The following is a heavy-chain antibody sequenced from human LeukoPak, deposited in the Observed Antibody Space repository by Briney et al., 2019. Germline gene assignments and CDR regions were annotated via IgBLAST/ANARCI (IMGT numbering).Heavy chain of an antibody. CDR1: GYTFTNYG. CDR3: ARDLRAYYDSSGYYSRKDY. J-gene: IGHJ4*02. Sequence: GASVKVSCKASGYTFTNYGISWVRQAPGHGLEWMGWISAYNDNTNYAQKFQGRVTMTTDTSTSTAYMELRSLKSDDTAVYYCARDLRAYYDSSGYYSRKDYWGQGTLVTVSS. V-gene: IGHV1-18*01. D-gene: IGHD3-22*01. CDR2: ISAYNDNT.